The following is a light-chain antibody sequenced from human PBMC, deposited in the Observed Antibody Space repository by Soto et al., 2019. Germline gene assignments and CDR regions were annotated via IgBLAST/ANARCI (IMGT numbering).Light chain of an antibody. J-gene: IGKJ1*01. Sequence: DIQMTQSPSTLSASVGDRVTITCRASQSISSWLAWYQQKPGKAPKVLIYKASNLQSGVPARFSGSVSVTHFTLTINSLQPDDFATYNCQQCNSYPQPFG. CDR1: QSISSW. CDR2: KAS. CDR3: QQCNSYPQP. V-gene: IGKV1-5*03.